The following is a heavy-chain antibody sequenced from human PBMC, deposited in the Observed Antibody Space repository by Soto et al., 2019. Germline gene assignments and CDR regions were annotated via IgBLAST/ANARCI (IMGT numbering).Heavy chain of an antibody. D-gene: IGHD4-4*01. Sequence: ASVKVSCKASGYTFTSYYMHWVRQAPGQGLEWMGIINPSGGSTSYAQKFQGRVTITRDTSASTAYMELSSLRSEDTAVYYCASSYSNYALIDYYYYGMDVWGQGTTVTV. CDR2: INPSGGST. CDR1: GYTFTSYY. CDR3: ASSYSNYALIDYYYYGMDV. J-gene: IGHJ6*02. V-gene: IGHV1-46*01.